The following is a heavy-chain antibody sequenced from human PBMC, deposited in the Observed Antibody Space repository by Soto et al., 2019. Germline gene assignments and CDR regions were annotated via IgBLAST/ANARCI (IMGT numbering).Heavy chain of an antibody. Sequence: QVQLQESGPGLVKPSQTLSLTCTVSGVSISSGGYYWTWIRQHPGTALEGIVYLYYSGSSYDNPFLKSRVTISVDTSKNKFSLKLSSVTAADTAVYYCARVGYPAKSGGWVAFDIWGQGTMVTVSS. CDR3: ARVGYPAKSGGWVAFDI. V-gene: IGHV4-31*03. D-gene: IGHD5-12*01. CDR2: LYYSGSS. J-gene: IGHJ3*02. CDR1: GVSISSGGYY.